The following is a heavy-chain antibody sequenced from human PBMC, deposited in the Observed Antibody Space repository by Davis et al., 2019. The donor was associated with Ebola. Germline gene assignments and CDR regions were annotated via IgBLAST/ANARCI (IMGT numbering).Heavy chain of an antibody. Sequence: SETLSLTCAVYGGSLSGYYWSWIRQPPGKGLEWIGEINHSGSTNYNPSLKSRVTISVDTSKNQFSLKLSSVTAADTAVYYCARGRRYSYGPVDYWGQGTLVTVSS. CDR1: GGSLSGYY. CDR2: INHSGST. CDR3: ARGRRYSYGPVDY. J-gene: IGHJ4*02. D-gene: IGHD5-18*01. V-gene: IGHV4-34*01.